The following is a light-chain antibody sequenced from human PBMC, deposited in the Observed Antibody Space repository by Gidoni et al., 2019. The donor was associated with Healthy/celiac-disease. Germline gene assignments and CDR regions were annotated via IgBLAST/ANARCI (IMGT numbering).Light chain of an antibody. J-gene: IGKJ4*01. Sequence: DIQMTQSPSSLSASVGDRVTITCRSSQGISKYLAWYQKKPGKVPNILIYAASNLQSGVTSRFSGSGSGTDFTLTISSMQPEDVATYYCQKDNSAPLTFGGGTKVEIK. V-gene: IGKV1-27*01. CDR3: QKDNSAPLT. CDR2: AAS. CDR1: QGISKY.